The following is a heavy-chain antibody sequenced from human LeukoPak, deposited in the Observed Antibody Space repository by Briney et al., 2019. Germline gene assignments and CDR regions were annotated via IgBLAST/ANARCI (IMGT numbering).Heavy chain of an antibody. D-gene: IGHD3-10*01. V-gene: IGHV4-34*01. CDR3: ARTKVRGRFDY. CDR1: GGSFSGYY. Sequence: SETLSLTCAVYGGSFSGYYWSWIRQPPGKGLDWIGEINHSGSTNYNPSLKSRFTISVDTSKNQFSLKLSSVTAADTAVYYCARTKVRGRFDYWGQGTLVTVSS. J-gene: IGHJ4*02. CDR2: INHSGST.